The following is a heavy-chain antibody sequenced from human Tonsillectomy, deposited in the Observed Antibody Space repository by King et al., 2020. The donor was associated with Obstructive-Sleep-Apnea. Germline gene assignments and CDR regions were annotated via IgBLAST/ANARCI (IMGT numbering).Heavy chain of an antibody. J-gene: IGHJ4*02. V-gene: IGHV7-4-1*02. CDR1: GYTLTTYG. CDR3: ARPRYSYGFSFEY. D-gene: IGHD5-18*01. Sequence: QLQLVQSGSELKKPGASVKVSCKASGYTLTTYGMNWVRQAPGQGLEWMGWINTNTGDPTYAQGFTGRFVFSLDTSVTTAYLQISSLRAEDTAVYYCARPRYSYGFSFEYWGQGSRVTVSS. CDR2: INTNTGDP.